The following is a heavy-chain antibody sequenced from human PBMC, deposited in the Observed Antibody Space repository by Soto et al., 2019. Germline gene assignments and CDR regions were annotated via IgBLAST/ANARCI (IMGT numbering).Heavy chain of an antibody. Sequence: PSDTLSLTCTVSGGSISSYYWSWIRQPPGKGLEWIGYIYYSGSTNYNPSLKSRVTISVDASKNQFSLKLSSVTAADTAVYYCARVIAVPAANYYFDYWGQGTLVTVSS. CDR2: IYYSGST. CDR1: GGSISSYY. J-gene: IGHJ4*02. CDR3: ARVIAVPAANYYFDY. V-gene: IGHV4-59*07. D-gene: IGHD2-2*01.